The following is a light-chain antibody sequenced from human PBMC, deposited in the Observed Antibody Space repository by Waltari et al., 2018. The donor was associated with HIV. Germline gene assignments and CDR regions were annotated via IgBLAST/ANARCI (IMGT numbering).Light chain of an antibody. Sequence: QSVLTQPPSASGTPGQRVPISCSGSSPNIGRNTVNWYQQLPGAAPKLLIYSNNQRPSGVPDQFSGSTSGTSASLAISGLQSEDEADYYCAAWDDSLNGYVFGTGTKVTVL. CDR2: SNN. V-gene: IGLV1-44*01. CDR1: SPNIGRNT. CDR3: AAWDDSLNGYV. J-gene: IGLJ1*01.